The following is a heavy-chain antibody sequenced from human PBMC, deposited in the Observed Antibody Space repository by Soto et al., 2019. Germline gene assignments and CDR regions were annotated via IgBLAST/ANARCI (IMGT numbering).Heavy chain of an antibody. D-gene: IGHD3-16*01. J-gene: IGHJ4*02. CDR1: GYSFTSYD. V-gene: IGHV1-8*01. CDR3: AREKSDAYDDY. Sequence: QVQLVQSGAEVKKPGASVKVSCKASGYSFTSYDINWVRQATGQGLEWMGWMNPNSGNTGYAQKVQGRVTMTRNTSISKAYMELSILRSEDTAVYYCAREKSDAYDDYWGQGTLVNVSS. CDR2: MNPNSGNT.